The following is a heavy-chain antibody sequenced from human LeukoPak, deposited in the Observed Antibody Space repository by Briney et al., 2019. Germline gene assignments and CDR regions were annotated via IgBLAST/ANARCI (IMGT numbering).Heavy chain of an antibody. CDR2: IKGDGNGN. CDR1: GFSFSSYW. Sequence: PGGSLRLSCAASGFSFSSYWMSWVRQAPGKGLEWVANIKGDGNGNNYVDSVKGRFTISRDNAKNSLYLQMNSLRAEDTAVYYCARAENGPPHYDSSGYVSYWGQGTLVTVSS. V-gene: IGHV3-7*01. CDR3: ARAENGPPHYDSSGYVSY. J-gene: IGHJ4*02. D-gene: IGHD3-22*01.